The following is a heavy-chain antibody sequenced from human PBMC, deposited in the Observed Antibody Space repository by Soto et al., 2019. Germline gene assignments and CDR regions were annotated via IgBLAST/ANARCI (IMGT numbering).Heavy chain of an antibody. V-gene: IGHV3-23*01. CDR3: AKAGAKGCSGGSCYPALNWFDP. J-gene: IGHJ5*02. CDR1: GFTFSSYA. Sequence: GGSLRLSCAASGFTFSSYAMXWVRQAPGKGLEWVSAISGSGXSTYYADSVKGRFTIPRDNSKNTLYLQMNSLRAEDTAVYYCAKAGAKGCSGGSCYPALNWFDPWGQGTLVTVSS. D-gene: IGHD2-15*01. CDR2: ISGSGXST.